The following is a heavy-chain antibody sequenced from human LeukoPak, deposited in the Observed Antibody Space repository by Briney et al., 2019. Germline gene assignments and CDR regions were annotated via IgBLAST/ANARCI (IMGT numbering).Heavy chain of an antibody. D-gene: IGHD5-12*01. Sequence: GGSLRLSCAASGFTFSSYSMTWVRQAPGKGLEWVSSISSSSSYIYYADSVKGRFTISRDNAKSSLYLQMNSLRAEDTAVYYCARAPRDGYGDHWGQGTLVTVSS. CDR3: ARAPRDGYGDH. CDR2: ISSSSSYI. V-gene: IGHV3-21*01. J-gene: IGHJ4*02. CDR1: GFTFSSYS.